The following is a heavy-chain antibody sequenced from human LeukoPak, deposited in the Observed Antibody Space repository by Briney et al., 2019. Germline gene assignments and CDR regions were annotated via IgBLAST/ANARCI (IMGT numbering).Heavy chain of an antibody. CDR3: AREPIKIYYDFWSGNSGSGFFGY. D-gene: IGHD3-3*01. J-gene: IGHJ4*02. CDR1: GGSISSSSYY. CDR2: INHSGST. V-gene: IGHV4-39*07. Sequence: SGTLSLTCTVSGGSISSSSYYWSWIRQPPGKGLEWIGEINHSGSTNYNPSLKSRVTISVDTSKNQFSLKLSSVTAADTAVYYCAREPIKIYYDFWSGNSGSGFFGYWGREPWSPSPQ.